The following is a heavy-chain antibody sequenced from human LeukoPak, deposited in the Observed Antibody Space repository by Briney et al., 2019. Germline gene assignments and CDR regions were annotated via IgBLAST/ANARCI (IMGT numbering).Heavy chain of an antibody. V-gene: IGHV3-30*18. CDR3: AKDYEVWDTAMVTPDC. CDR1: GFTFSSYG. J-gene: IGHJ4*02. CDR2: ISYDGSNK. Sequence: PGRSLRLSCAASGFTFSSYGMHWVRQAPGKGLEWVAVISYDGSNKYYADSVKGRFTISRDNSKNTLYLQMNSLRAEDTAVYYCAKDYEVWDTAMVTPDCWGQGTLVTVSS. D-gene: IGHD5-18*01.